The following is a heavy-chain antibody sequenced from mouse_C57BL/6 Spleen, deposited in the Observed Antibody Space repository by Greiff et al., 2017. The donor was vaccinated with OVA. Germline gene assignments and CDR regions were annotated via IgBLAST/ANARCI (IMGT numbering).Heavy chain of an antibody. Sequence: EVQGVESGGDLVKPGGSLKLSCAASGFTFSSYGMSWVRQTPDKRLEWVATISSGGSYTYYPDSVKGRFTISRDNAKNTLYLQMSSLKSEDTAMYYCARHGDYGDGYYAMDYWGQGTSVTVSS. J-gene: IGHJ4*01. CDR2: ISSGGSYT. V-gene: IGHV5-6*01. CDR1: GFTFSSYG. D-gene: IGHD2-4*01. CDR3: ARHGDYGDGYYAMDY.